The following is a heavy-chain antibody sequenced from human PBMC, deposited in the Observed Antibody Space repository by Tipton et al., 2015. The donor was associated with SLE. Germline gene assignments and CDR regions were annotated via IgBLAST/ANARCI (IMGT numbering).Heavy chain of an antibody. Sequence: TLSLTCTVSGGSISSGSYYWSWIRQPAGKGLEWIGHIYTSGSTNYNPPLKSRVTISVDTSKNQFSLKLSSVTAADTAVYYCAIGTDSSGGGDWGQGTLVTVSS. D-gene: IGHD3-22*01. J-gene: IGHJ4*02. CDR1: GGSISSGSYY. V-gene: IGHV4-61*09. CDR2: IYTSGST. CDR3: AIGTDSSGGGD.